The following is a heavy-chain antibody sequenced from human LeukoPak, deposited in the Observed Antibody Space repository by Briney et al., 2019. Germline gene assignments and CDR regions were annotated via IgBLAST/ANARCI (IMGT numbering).Heavy chain of an antibody. CDR1: GGSISSYY. D-gene: IGHD3-10*01. V-gene: IGHV4-59*12. J-gene: IGHJ5*02. Sequence: SETLSLTCTVSGGSISSYYWSWIRQPPGKGLAWIGYIYYSGSTNYKPSLKSRVSMSVDTSKNQFSLTLSSVTAADTAVYYCARDSGTTGEVKFEPWGQGTLVTVSS. CDR3: ARDSGTTGEVKFEP. CDR2: IYYSGST.